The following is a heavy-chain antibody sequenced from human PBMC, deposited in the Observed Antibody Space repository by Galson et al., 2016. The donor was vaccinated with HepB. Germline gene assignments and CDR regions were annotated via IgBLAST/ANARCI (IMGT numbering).Heavy chain of an antibody. D-gene: IGHD2-8*02. Sequence: SLRLSCAASGFMSPTFWMSWVRQTPTKGLEWVANIRQDGNETFYVDSVRGRFTISRDRAESPLSLEMNSLRAEDTGVYYCAIGYSTGWFDHWGPGTLVTVSS. CDR1: GFMSPTFW. J-gene: IGHJ5*02. V-gene: IGHV3-7*05. CDR2: IRQDGNET. CDR3: AIGYSTGWFDH.